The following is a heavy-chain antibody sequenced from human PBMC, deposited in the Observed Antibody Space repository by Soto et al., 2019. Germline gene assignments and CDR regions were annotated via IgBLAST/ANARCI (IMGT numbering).Heavy chain of an antibody. D-gene: IGHD1-7*01. CDR3: ARVLLGWNCVGGWFDP. CDR1: GYTFTSYG. CDR2: ISAYNGNT. Sequence: ASVKVSCKASGYTFTSYGISWVRQAPGQGLEWMGWISAYNGNTNYAQKLQGRVTMTTDTSTSTAYMELRSLRSDDTAVYYCARVLLGWNCVGGWFDPWGQGTLVTVSS. V-gene: IGHV1-18*04. J-gene: IGHJ5*02.